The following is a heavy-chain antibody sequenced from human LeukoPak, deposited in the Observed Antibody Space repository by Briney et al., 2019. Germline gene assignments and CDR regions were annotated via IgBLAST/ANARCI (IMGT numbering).Heavy chain of an antibody. CDR2: IDHNGDT. CDR1: GGSISSYY. Sequence: SETLSLTCTVSGGSISSYYWSWIRQPPGKGLEWIGYIDHNGDTNYNPSLKSRVTISVDTSKKQFSLKLSSVTPADTAVYYCARAGGTYMIDPWGQGTLVTVSS. D-gene: IGHD1-1*01. J-gene: IGHJ5*02. CDR3: ARAGGTYMIDP. V-gene: IGHV4-59*01.